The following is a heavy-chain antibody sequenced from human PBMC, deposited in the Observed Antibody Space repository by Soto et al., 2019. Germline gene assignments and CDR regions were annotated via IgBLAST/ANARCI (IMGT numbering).Heavy chain of an antibody. CDR3: ARLIGDSWLDS. CDR1: GGSISTSY. J-gene: IGHJ5*01. V-gene: IGHV4-59*08. Sequence: PSETLSLTCTVSGGSISTSYWTWIRQPPGMGLEWIGYISNSGSTNCNPSLKSRVTISVDTSNNQLSLQLNSVTPDDTAVYYCARLIGDSWLDSWGRGTLVTVSS. CDR2: ISNSGST.